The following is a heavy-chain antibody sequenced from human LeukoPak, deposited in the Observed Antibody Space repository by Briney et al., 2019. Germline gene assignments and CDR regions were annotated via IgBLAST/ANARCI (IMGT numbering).Heavy chain of an antibody. J-gene: IGHJ4*02. CDR3: ATPGGYCSGGSCYPLGY. Sequence: GESLKISCKGSGYRFTSHWIGWVRQMPGKGLEWMGVIYPGDSDTRYSPSFQGQVTISADKSISTAYLQWSSLKASDTAMYYCATPGGYCSGGSCYPLGYWGQGTLVTVSS. V-gene: IGHV5-51*01. CDR1: GYRFTSHW. D-gene: IGHD2-15*01. CDR2: IYPGDSDT.